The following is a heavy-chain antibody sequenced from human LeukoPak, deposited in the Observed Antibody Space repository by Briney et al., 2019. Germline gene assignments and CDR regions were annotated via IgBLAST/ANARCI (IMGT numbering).Heavy chain of an antibody. CDR3: ARGQWELLPGYNWFDP. D-gene: IGHD1-26*01. Sequence: PSETLSLTCTVSGGSISSYYWSWIRQPPGKGLEWIGYIYYSGSTNYNPSLKSRVTISVDTSKNQCSLKLSSVTAADTAVYYCARGQWELLPGYNWFDPWGQGTLVTVSS. J-gene: IGHJ5*02. V-gene: IGHV4-59*01. CDR2: IYYSGST. CDR1: GGSISSYY.